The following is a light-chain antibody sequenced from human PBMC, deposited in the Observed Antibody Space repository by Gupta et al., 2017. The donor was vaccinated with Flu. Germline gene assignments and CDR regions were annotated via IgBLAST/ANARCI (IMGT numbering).Light chain of an antibody. CDR1: ISDVGGYNY. V-gene: IGLV2-8*01. CDR3: SSYAGSNNLV. Sequence: SALPQPPSASGSPGQSVTISCTGTISDVGGYNYVSWYQQHPGKAPKLMIYEVSKRPSGVPDRFSGSKSGNTASLTVSGRQAEEEADYYGSSYAGSNNLVFGGGTKLTVL. CDR2: EVS. J-gene: IGLJ3*02.